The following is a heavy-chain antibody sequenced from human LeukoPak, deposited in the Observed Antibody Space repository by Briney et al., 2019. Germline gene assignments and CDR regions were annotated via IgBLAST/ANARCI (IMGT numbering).Heavy chain of an antibody. J-gene: IGHJ4*02. CDR2: IYYSGST. CDR1: GGSITSSGYY. V-gene: IGHV4-39*02. Sequence: PSETLSLTCTVSGGSITSSGYYWGWIRQPPGKGLEWIGSIYYSGSTYYNPSLKSRVTISVDTSKNQFSLKLSSVTAADTAVYYCAREGYIYDYGDSLTPDYWGQGTLVTVSS. D-gene: IGHD4-17*01. CDR3: AREGYIYDYGDSLTPDY.